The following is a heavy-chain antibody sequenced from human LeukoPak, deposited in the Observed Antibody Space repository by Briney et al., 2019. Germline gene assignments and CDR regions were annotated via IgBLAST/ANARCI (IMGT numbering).Heavy chain of an antibody. V-gene: IGHV3-23*01. Sequence: GGTLRLSCAASGFTFSSYAMSWVPQAPGKGLEWVSAISVSGGSTYYADSVKGRFTISRDNSKNSLYLQMNSLRAEDTAVYYCAKASAAGRWGQGTLVTVSS. CDR3: AKASAAGR. J-gene: IGHJ4*02. CDR2: ISVSGGST. D-gene: IGHD6-13*01. CDR1: GFTFSSYA.